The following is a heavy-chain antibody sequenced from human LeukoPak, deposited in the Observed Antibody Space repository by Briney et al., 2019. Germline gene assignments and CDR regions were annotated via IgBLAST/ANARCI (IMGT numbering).Heavy chain of an antibody. Sequence: SGGSLTLSCVGSGFTFSSYGMTWVRQAPGKGLEWVSSISGYGGTTYYADSVKGRFIISRDNSKNTQYLRMNSLRAEDTALYYCAKDQGYGDYIHDALDIWGQGTIVIVSS. J-gene: IGHJ3*02. CDR2: ISGYGGTT. CDR1: GFTFSSYG. D-gene: IGHD5-12*01. CDR3: AKDQGYGDYIHDALDI. V-gene: IGHV3-23*01.